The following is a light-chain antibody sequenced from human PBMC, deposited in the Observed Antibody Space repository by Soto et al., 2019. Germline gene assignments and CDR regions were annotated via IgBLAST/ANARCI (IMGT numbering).Light chain of an antibody. V-gene: IGLV1-40*01. CDR2: GNS. CDR1: SSNIGAGYD. J-gene: IGLJ1*01. CDR3: QSYDSSLSGYV. Sequence: QSVLTQPPSVSAAPGHRVTVSCTESSSNIGAGYDVHWYQQLPGTAPKLLIYGNSNRPSGVPDRFSGSKSGTSASLAITGHQAEDEADYYCQSYDSSLSGYVFGTGTKVTVL.